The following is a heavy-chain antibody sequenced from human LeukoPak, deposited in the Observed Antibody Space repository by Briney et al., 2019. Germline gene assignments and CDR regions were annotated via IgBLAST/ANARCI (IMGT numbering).Heavy chain of an antibody. J-gene: IGHJ4*02. CDR1: GYTFTGYY. Sequence: SVKVSCKASGYTFTGYYMHWVRQAPGQGLEWMGGIIPIFGTANYAQEFQGRVTITADESTSTAYMELSSLRSEYTAVYYCASPQTRFLAYCGGDCYSGFDYWCQGTLVTVSS. V-gene: IGHV1-69*13. CDR3: ASPQTRFLAYCGGDCYSGFDY. CDR2: IIPIFGTA. D-gene: IGHD2-21*02.